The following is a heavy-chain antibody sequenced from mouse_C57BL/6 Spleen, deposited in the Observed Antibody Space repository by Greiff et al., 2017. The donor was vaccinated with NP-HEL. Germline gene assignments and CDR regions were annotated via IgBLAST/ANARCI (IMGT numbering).Heavy chain of an antibody. CDR2: INPSSGYT. J-gene: IGHJ4*01. Sequence: VQRVESGAELAKPGASVKLSCKASGYTFTSYWMHWVKQRPGQGLEWIGYINPSSGYTTYNQKFKDKATLTADKSSSTAYMQLSSLTYEDSAVYYCASRSYYAMDYWGQGTSVTVSS. D-gene: IGHD1-1*01. CDR1: GYTFTSYW. CDR3: ASRSYYAMDY. V-gene: IGHV1-7*01.